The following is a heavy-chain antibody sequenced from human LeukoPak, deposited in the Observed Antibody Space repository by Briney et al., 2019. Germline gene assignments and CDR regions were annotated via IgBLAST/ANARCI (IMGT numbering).Heavy chain of an antibody. Sequence: GGSLRLSCAASGFTFSSYWMSWVRQAPGKGLEWVANIKQDGSEKYYVDSVKGRITISRDNAKNSLYLQMNSLRAEDTAVYYCARAGYCSSTSCYAYYYYGMDVWGQGTTVTVSS. J-gene: IGHJ6*02. CDR3: ARAGYCSSTSCYAYYYYGMDV. D-gene: IGHD2-2*01. CDR1: GFTFSSYW. V-gene: IGHV3-7*01. CDR2: IKQDGSEK.